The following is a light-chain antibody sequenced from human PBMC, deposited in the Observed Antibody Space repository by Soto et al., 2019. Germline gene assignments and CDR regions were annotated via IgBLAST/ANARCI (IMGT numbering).Light chain of an antibody. Sequence: VMTQAPATLSVSPGERATLSCRASQTINNNVAWYQLKAGQAPRLLIYGASSMATGIPDRLSGSGSGTDFTLTISKLEPEDFAVYYCQHFGSSMITFGQGHDWRL. CDR1: QTINNN. CDR2: GAS. J-gene: IGKJ5*01. CDR3: QHFGSSMIT. V-gene: IGKV3-20*01.